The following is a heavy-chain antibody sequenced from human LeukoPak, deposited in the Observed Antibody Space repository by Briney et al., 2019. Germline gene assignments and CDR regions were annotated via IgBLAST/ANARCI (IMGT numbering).Heavy chain of an antibody. CDR2: IYTSGST. Sequence: PSETLSLTCTVSGGSISSGSYYWSWTRQPAGKGLEWIGRIYTSGSTNYNPSLKSRVTISVDTSKNQFSLKLSSVTAADTAVYYCARVSGYSSGATFDYWGQGTLVTVSS. CDR1: GGSISSGSYY. V-gene: IGHV4-61*02. J-gene: IGHJ4*02. CDR3: ARVSGYSSGATFDY. D-gene: IGHD6-19*01.